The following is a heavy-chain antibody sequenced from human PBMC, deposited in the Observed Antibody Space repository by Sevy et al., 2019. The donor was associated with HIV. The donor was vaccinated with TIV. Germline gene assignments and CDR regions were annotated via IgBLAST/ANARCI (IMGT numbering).Heavy chain of an antibody. V-gene: IGHV1-69*13. J-gene: IGHJ4*02. Sequence: ASVKVSCKASGGTFSSYAISWVRQAPGQGLEWMGGIIHIFGTANYAQKFQGRVTITADESTSTAYMELSSLRSEDTAVYYCARDPLSGDYYDSSGGYWGQGTLVTVSS. CDR2: IIHIFGTA. CDR1: GGTFSSYA. D-gene: IGHD3-22*01. CDR3: ARDPLSGDYYDSSGGY.